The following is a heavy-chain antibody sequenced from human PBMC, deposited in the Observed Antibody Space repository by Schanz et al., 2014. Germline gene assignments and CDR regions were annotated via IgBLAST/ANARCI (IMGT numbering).Heavy chain of an antibody. CDR2: ISGYNGDT. J-gene: IGHJ6*02. V-gene: IGHV1-18*01. CDR1: GYSFTDYA. CDR3: VRDAGWAFGDYHGMDV. D-gene: IGHD3-10*01. Sequence: QVQLVQSGVEVKRPGASVRVSCKASGYSFTDYAIHWVRQAPGQGLEWMGWISGYNGDTNYAPKFQDRVTMTTDTSTSTDYMELRSLISDDTAVYYCVRDAGWAFGDYHGMDVWGQGTMVTVSS.